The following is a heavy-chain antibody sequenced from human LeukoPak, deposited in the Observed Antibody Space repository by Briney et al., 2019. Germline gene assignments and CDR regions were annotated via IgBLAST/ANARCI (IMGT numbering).Heavy chain of an antibody. Sequence: PGGSLRLSCAASGFTFGSYAMTWVRQPPGRGLEWVSGISGSGGRTYHADSVKGRFTISRDNAKNSLYLQMNSLRAEDTAVYYCARGGCSSTSCYRADYWGQGTLVTVSS. D-gene: IGHD2-2*01. CDR1: GFTFGSYA. CDR2: ISGSGGRT. J-gene: IGHJ4*02. CDR3: ARGGCSSTSCYRADY. V-gene: IGHV3-23*01.